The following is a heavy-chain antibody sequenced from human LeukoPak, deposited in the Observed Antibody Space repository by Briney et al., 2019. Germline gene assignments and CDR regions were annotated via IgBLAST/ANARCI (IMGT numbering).Heavy chain of an antibody. D-gene: IGHD7-27*01. V-gene: IGHV3-7*01. J-gene: IGHJ4*02. CDR2: IREDGTEK. Sequence: GGSLRLSCTTSGFTFSGAWMTWARPAPGKGLEWVANIREDGTEKNHVACVKGRYHITRDNAKNSLFLQMSNLRDDDTAIDYCARHVGISFWGQGTLVTVSS. CDR3: ARHVGISF. CDR1: GFTFSGAW.